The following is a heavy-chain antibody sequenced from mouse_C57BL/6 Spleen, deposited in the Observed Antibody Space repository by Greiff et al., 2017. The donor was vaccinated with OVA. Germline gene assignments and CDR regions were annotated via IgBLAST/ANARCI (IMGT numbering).Heavy chain of an antibody. CDR1: GYSFTDYN. J-gene: IGHJ3*01. V-gene: IGHV1-39*01. CDR3: AGLYDYDGGAWFAY. CDR2: INPNYGTT. Sequence: EVQLQESGPELVKPGASVKISCKASGYSFTDYNMNWVKQSNGKSLEWIGVINPNYGTTSYNQKFKGKATLTVDQSSSTAYMQLNSLTSEDSAVYYCAGLYDYDGGAWFAYWGQGTLVTVSA. D-gene: IGHD2-4*01.